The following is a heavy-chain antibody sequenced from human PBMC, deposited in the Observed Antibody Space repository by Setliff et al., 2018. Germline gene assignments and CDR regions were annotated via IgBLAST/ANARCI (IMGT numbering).Heavy chain of an antibody. V-gene: IGHV4-39*01. J-gene: IGHJ4*02. CDR3: ARHEPSGGLFDY. CDR2: ISYGGNT. CDR1: GVSISANHY. Sequence: LSLTCTVSGVSISANHYWGWIRQPPGKGLEWIGSISYGGNTYYNPSLNSRVTISVDTSKNQFSLKLSSVTAADTAVYYCARHEPSGGLFDYWGQGTLVTVSS. D-gene: IGHD1-26*01.